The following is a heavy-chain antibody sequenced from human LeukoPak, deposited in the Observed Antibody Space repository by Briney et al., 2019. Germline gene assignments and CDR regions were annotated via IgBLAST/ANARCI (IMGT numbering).Heavy chain of an antibody. Sequence: GGSLRLSCAASGFTFSSYAMSWVRQAPGKGLEWVSVIYSGGSTYYADSVKGRFTISRDNSKNTLYLQMNSLRAEDTAVYYCARAGNLRGSWYDYWGQGALVTVSS. J-gene: IGHJ4*02. V-gene: IGHV3-66*01. CDR2: IYSGGST. CDR3: ARAGNLRGSWYDY. CDR1: GFTFSSYA. D-gene: IGHD6-13*01.